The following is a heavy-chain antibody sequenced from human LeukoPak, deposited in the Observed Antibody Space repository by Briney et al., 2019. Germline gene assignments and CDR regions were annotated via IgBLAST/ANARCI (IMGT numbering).Heavy chain of an antibody. CDR2: IIPVFGTA. Sequence: SVKVSCKASGGTFSSYAISWVRQAPGQGLEWMGGIIPVFGTANYAQKFQGRVTITADESTSTAYMELSSLRSDDTAVFYCARSKALRLDDIYYWGQGTLVTVSS. CDR3: ARSKALRLDDIYY. CDR1: GGTFSSYA. V-gene: IGHV1-69*13. D-gene: IGHD3-9*01. J-gene: IGHJ4*02.